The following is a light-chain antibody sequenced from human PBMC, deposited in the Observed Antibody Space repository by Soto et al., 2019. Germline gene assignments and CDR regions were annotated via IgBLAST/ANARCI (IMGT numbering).Light chain of an antibody. J-gene: IGLJ3*02. CDR2: EGS. Sequence: QSALTQPASVSGSPGQSITISCTGTSSDIGNYNHVSWYQQHPGKAPKVLIYEGSQRPSGVSNRFSGSKSGNMASLTISGLQAEDEADYRCCSYAGSQTWVFGGGTKVTV. CDR1: SSDIGNYNH. V-gene: IGLV2-23*01. CDR3: CSYAGSQTWV.